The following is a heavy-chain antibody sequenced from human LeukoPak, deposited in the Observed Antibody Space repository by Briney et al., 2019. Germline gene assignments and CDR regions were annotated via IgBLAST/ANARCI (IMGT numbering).Heavy chain of an antibody. CDR3: ARRLSSWYAFDY. V-gene: IGHV4-59*08. J-gene: IGHJ4*02. Sequence: PSETLSLTCTVSGGSITYYHWSWIRQPPGKGLEWIGYIYYSGSTNYNPSPKSRVTISVDTPKNQFSLKLSSVTAADTAVYYCARRLSSWYAFDYWGQGTLVTVSS. D-gene: IGHD6-13*01. CDR2: IYYSGST. CDR1: GGSITYYH.